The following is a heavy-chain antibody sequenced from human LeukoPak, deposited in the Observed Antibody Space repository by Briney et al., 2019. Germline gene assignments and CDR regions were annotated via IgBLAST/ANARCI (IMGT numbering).Heavy chain of an antibody. CDR2: IYYSGST. D-gene: IGHD1-26*01. Sequence: SETLSLTCTVSGGSISSYYWSWIRQPPGKGLEWIGYIYYSGSTNYNPSLKSRVTISVDTSKNQFSLKLSSVTAADTAVYYCARDCTVGATRYFDLWGRGTLVTVSS. CDR1: GGSISSYY. CDR3: ARDCTVGATRYFDL. J-gene: IGHJ2*01. V-gene: IGHV4-59*12.